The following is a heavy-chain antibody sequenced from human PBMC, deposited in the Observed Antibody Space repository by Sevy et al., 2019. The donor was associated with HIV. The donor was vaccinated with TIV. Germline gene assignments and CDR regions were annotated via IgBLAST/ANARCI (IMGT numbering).Heavy chain of an antibody. CDR1: GFTVSSNY. CDR2: IYSGGST. D-gene: IGHD3-22*01. Sequence: GGSLRLSCAASGFTVSSNYMSWVRQAPGKGLEWVSVIYSGGSTYYADSVKGRFNISRHNSKNTLYLQMNSLRAEDTAVYYCASTFYNDSSGYYSEIWGQGTLVTVSS. CDR3: ASTFYNDSSGYYSEI. V-gene: IGHV3-53*04. J-gene: IGHJ1*01.